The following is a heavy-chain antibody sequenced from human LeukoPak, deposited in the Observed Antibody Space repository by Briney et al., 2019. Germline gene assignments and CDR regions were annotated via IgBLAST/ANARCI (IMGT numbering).Heavy chain of an antibody. Sequence: ASVKVSCKASGYTFTGYYMHWVRQAPGQGLEWMGWINPNSGGTNYAQKFQGWVTMTRDTSISTAYMELSRLRSDDTAVYYCAREGGIAAASDAFDIWGQGTMVTVSS. CDR1: GYTFTGYY. CDR3: AREGGIAAASDAFDI. J-gene: IGHJ3*02. D-gene: IGHD6-13*01. CDR2: INPNSGGT. V-gene: IGHV1-2*04.